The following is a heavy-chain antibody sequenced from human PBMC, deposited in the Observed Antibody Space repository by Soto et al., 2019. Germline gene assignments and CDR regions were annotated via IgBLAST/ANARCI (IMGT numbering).Heavy chain of an antibody. J-gene: IGHJ6*03. Sequence: EVQLVESGGGLVQPGGSPRLSCSASGFTFSSYGMHWVRQAPGKGLVWVSRINSGGSSTSYADSVKGRFTISRDNAKNTPYLQMNSLRAEDTAVYYCAIGYGLFHSDYYMDVWGEGTTVTVSS. CDR1: GFTFSSYG. CDR2: INSGGSST. CDR3: AIGYGLFHSDYYMDV. D-gene: IGHD3-22*01. V-gene: IGHV3-74*01.